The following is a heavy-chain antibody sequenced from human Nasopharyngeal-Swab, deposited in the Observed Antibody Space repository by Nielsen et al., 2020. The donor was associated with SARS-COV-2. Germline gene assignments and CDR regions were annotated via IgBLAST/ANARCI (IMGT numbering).Heavy chain of an antibody. V-gene: IGHV3-11*04. D-gene: IGHD3-10*01. Sequence: GESLKISCAASGFTFSDYYMSWIRQAPGKGLEWVSYISSSGSTIYYADSVKSRFTISRDNAKNSLYLQMNSLRAEDTAVYYCARADGYGSGSYSDQWGQGTLVTVSS. CDR3: ARADGYGSGSYSDQ. CDR1: GFTFSDYY. J-gene: IGHJ5*02. CDR2: ISSSGSTI.